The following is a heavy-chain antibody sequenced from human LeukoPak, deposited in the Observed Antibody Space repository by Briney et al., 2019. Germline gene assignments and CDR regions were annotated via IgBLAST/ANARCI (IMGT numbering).Heavy chain of an antibody. J-gene: IGHJ2*01. CDR3: VHTRGGYSYGAANYLWGVNWSFDL. Sequence: SGPTLVNPTQTLTLTCTFSGFSLSSIGVAVGWIRQPPGKALEWLALISWNDETRYSPSLKSRLTITKATSKKQVVLTMTNMDPVDTGTYHCVHTRGGYSYGAANYLWGVNWSFDLWGRGTLVTVSS. V-gene: IGHV2-5*04. CDR1: GFSLSSIGVA. CDR2: ISWNDET. D-gene: IGHD3-10*01.